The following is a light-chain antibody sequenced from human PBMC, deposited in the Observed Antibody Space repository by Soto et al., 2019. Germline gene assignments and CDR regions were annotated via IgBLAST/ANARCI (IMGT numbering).Light chain of an antibody. CDR1: SSNIGSNY. Sequence: SVLTQPPSVSAAPGQRVTISCSGSSSNIGSNYVSWYQQLPGTAPKLLIYDNYKRPSGIPDRFSGSTSGTSATLAIAGLQTGDEADYYCDSWDNSLSVVLFGGGTKVTV. CDR3: DSWDNSLSVVL. J-gene: IGLJ2*01. CDR2: DNY. V-gene: IGLV1-51*01.